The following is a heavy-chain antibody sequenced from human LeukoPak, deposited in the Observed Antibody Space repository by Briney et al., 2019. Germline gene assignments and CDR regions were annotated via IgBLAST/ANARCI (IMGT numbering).Heavy chain of an antibody. CDR1: GFTFSNYN. D-gene: IGHD3-22*01. CDR3: ARDTDYYDSSGYYRHWYFDL. CDR2: ITGSSSSI. V-gene: IGHV3-48*01. J-gene: IGHJ2*01. Sequence: PGGSLRLSCAASGFTFSNYNMNWVRQAPGKGLEWISYITGSSSSIYYADSVKGRFTISRDNAKNSLYLQMNSLRAEDTAVYYCARDTDYYDSSGYYRHWYFDLWGRGTLVTVSS.